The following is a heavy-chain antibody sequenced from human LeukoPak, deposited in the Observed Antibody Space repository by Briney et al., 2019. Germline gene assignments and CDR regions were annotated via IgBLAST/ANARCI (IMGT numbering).Heavy chain of an antibody. J-gene: IGHJ6*02. CDR1: GFTFSSYA. D-gene: IGHD2-15*01. Sequence: PGGSLRLSCAASGFTFSSYAMSWVRQAPGKGLVWVAVISYDGSNKYYADSVKGRFTISRDNSKNTLYLQMNSLRAEDTAVYYCAKMGGRCSGGSCYGPDYYYYYGMDVWGQGTTVTVSS. CDR2: ISYDGSNK. V-gene: IGHV3-30*18. CDR3: AKMGGRCSGGSCYGPDYYYYYGMDV.